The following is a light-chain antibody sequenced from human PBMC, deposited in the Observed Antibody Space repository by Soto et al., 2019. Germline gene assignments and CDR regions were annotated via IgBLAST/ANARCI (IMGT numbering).Light chain of an antibody. CDR1: QRISTW. V-gene: IGKV1-5*01. Sequence: IQMTQSPSTLSASVGDGVTITCRASQRISTWLAWYQQKPGKAPKLLIYDASSLESGVPSRFSGSGSGTEFTLTISSLQPDDFATYYCQQYNSYSWTFGQGTKVDIK. CDR2: DAS. J-gene: IGKJ1*01. CDR3: QQYNSYSWT.